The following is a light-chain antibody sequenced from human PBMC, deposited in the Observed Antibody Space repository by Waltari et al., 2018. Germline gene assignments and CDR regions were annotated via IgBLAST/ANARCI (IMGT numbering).Light chain of an antibody. J-gene: IGKJ2*02. Sequence: EIVLTQSPDTLSLSPGDRATPSCRASQTVTSNYLAWYQQKPGQAPRLLIYAASRRATGIPDRFCGSGSGTDFTLTVSRLEPEDFAVYYCQQYGRSSCTFGQGTTLEIK. CDR3: QQYGRSSCT. CDR1: QTVTSNY. CDR2: AAS. V-gene: IGKV3-20*01.